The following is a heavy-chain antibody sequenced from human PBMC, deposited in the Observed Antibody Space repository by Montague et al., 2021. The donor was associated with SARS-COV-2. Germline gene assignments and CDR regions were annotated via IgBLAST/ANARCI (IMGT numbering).Heavy chain of an antibody. D-gene: IGHD4-17*01. CDR2: ISGSGSTT. CDR1: GFSFSSCA. CDR3: VKSGWPTVSHRLDS. Sequence: SLRLSCAAPGFSFSSCAMSWVRQAPGEGLEWVSSISGSGSTTDYADSVKGRFTISRDNSKNTLYLHLNSLRAEDTAVFYCVKSGWPTVSHRLDSWGQGTLLTVSS. V-gene: IGHV3-23*01. J-gene: IGHJ4*02.